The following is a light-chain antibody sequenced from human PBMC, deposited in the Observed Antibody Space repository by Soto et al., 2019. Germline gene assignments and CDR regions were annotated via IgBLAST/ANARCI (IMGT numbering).Light chain of an antibody. CDR1: SSDVGSYNL. Sequence: QSVLTQPASVSGSPGQSITISCTGTSSDVGSYNLVSWYQQHPGKAPKLMIYEVSKRPSGVSNRFSGSKSGNMASLTISGLRADDEADYYCCSYAGSSTPVVFGGGTKLTVL. J-gene: IGLJ2*01. CDR3: CSYAGSSTPVV. CDR2: EVS. V-gene: IGLV2-23*02.